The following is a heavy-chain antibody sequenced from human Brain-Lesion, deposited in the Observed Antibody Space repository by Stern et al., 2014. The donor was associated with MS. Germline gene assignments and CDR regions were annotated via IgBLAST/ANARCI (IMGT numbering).Heavy chain of an antibody. V-gene: IGHV1-24*01. CDR2: FDPEDGET. D-gene: IGHD1-26*01. CDR1: GYTLTELS. Sequence: QVQLVQSGAEVKKPGASVKVSCKVSGYTLTELSMHWVRQAPRKGLAWMGGFDPEDGETIYAQKFQGRVTMTEDTSTDTAYMELSSLRSEDTAVYYCATLSPGAGGNYYRHFDYWGQGTLGTGSA. J-gene: IGHJ4*02. CDR3: ATLSPGAGGNYYRHFDY.